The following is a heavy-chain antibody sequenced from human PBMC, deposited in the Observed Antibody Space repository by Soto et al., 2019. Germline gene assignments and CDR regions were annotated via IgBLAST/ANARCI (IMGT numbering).Heavy chain of an antibody. CDR2: ISYDGSNK. CDR1: GFTFSNYG. CDR3: ARMYYYDSSGYSYFDY. D-gene: IGHD3-22*01. Sequence: GGSLRLSCAASGFTFSNYGMHWVRQAPGKGLEWVAFISYDGSNKYYVDSVKGRFTISRDNSKNTLYLQMNSLRAGDTAVYYCARMYYYDSSGYSYFDYWGQGTLVTVSS. J-gene: IGHJ4*02. V-gene: IGHV3-30*03.